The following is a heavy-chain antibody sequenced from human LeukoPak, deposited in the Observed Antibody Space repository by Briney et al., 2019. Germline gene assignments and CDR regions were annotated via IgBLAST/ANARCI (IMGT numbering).Heavy chain of an antibody. D-gene: IGHD6-13*01. CDR1: GGTFNSYP. CDR2: IISIFGTA. CDR3: ARVGYSSKGGVFDY. V-gene: IGHV1-69*06. Sequence: ASVKVSCKASGGTFNSYPISWVRQAPGQGLEWMGGIISIFGTANYAEKFQGRVTITADKSTSTAYMELSSLRSEDTAGYYCARVGYSSKGGVFDYWGQGTLVTVSS. J-gene: IGHJ4*02.